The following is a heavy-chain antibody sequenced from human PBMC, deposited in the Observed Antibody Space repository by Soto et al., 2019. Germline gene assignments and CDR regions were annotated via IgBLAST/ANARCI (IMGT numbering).Heavy chain of an antibody. CDR1: GVSCSRYA. CDR3: ARDSGIAVAVQSNFAY. CDR2: ISYDGSNK. Sequence: GGSLRLSCAAAGVSCSRYAMHRVRQAPGKGLEWVAVISYDGSNKYYADSVKGRFTISRDNSKNTLYLQMNSLRAEDTAVYYCARDSGIAVAVQSNFAYWRQGTLVTVSS. J-gene: IGHJ4*02. V-gene: IGHV3-30-3*01. D-gene: IGHD6-19*01.